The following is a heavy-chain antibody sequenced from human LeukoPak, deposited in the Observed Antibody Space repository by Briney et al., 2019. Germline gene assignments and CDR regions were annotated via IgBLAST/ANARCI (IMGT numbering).Heavy chain of an antibody. Sequence: GGSLRLSCAASGFTFSSYAMSWVRQAPGKGLEWVSAISGSGGSTYYADSVKGRFTISRDNSKNTLYLQMSSLRAEDTAVYYCAKDPYSSGWYFGYYFDYWGQGTLVTVSS. CDR2: ISGSGGST. CDR1: GFTFSSYA. V-gene: IGHV3-23*01. J-gene: IGHJ4*02. D-gene: IGHD6-19*01. CDR3: AKDPYSSGWYFGYYFDY.